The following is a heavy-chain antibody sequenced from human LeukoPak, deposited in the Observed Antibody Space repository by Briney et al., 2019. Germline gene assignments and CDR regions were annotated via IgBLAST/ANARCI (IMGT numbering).Heavy chain of an antibody. CDR2: ISWDGSDT. CDR3: AKDSGALEEGYFDS. CDR1: GFTFYDYM. J-gene: IGHJ4*02. V-gene: IGHV3-43*01. Sequence: PGGSLRLSCAASGFTFYDYMMHWVRQAPGQGLEWVSLISWDGSDTYYADSVKGRFTISRDNSKDSLYLQMNSLRTDDTALYYCAKDSGALEEGYFDSWGQGTLVTVSS.